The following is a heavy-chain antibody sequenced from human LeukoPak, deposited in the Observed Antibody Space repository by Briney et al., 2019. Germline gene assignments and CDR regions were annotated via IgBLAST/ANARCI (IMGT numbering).Heavy chain of an antibody. J-gene: IGHJ4*02. CDR2: INPNSGGT. D-gene: IGHD3-9*01. CDR1: GYTFTGYY. CDR3: ARSPDILTGENFDY. Sequence: ASVKVSCKASGYTFTGYYMHWVRQAPGQGLEWMGWINPNSGGTNYAQKFQGRVTMTRDTSISTAYMELSRLRSDDTAVFYCARSPDILTGENFDYWGQGTLVTVSS. V-gene: IGHV1-2*02.